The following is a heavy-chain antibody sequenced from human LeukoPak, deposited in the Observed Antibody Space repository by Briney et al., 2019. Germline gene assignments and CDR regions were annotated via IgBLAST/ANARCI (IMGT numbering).Heavy chain of an antibody. CDR1: GGSISSSGYY. V-gene: IGHV4-39*01. CDR3: ARHEYSGSYYGLSWFDP. CDR2: IYYSGIT. Sequence: SGPTLVKPSETLSLTCTVSGGSISSSGYYWGWIRQPPGKGLEWIASIYYSGITYYNPSLKSRVTIDEDTSKKQLSLKLSSLTAADTAVYYCARHEYSGSYYGLSWFDPWGQGTLVTVSS. J-gene: IGHJ5*02. D-gene: IGHD1-26*01.